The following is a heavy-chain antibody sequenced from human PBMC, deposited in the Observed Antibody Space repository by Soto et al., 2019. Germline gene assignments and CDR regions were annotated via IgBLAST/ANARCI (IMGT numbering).Heavy chain of an antibody. V-gene: IGHV1-69*06. CDR2: IIPIFGTA. Sequence: GASVKRSCNSSGGTFSSYAISWVRQAPGQGPEWMGGIIPIFGTANYAQKFQSRVTITADKSTSTAYMELSSLRSEDTAVYYCARAGARWSEQQLAHRRWDYWGQGTLVTVCS. CDR3: ARAGARWSEQQLAHRRWDY. J-gene: IGHJ4*02. CDR1: GGTFSSYA. D-gene: IGHD6-13*01.